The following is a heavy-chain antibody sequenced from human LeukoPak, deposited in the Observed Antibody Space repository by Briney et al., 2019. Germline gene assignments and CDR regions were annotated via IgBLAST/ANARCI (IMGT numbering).Heavy chain of an antibody. CDR2: IYHSGST. J-gene: IGHJ5*02. Sequence: SETLSLTCAVSGYSISSGYYWVWIRQPPGKGLEWIGSIYHSGSTYYNPSLKSRVTISVDTSKNQFSLKLSSVTAADTAVYYCARHPFDPWGQGTLVTVSS. CDR1: GYSISSGYY. CDR3: ARHPFDP. V-gene: IGHV4-38-2*01.